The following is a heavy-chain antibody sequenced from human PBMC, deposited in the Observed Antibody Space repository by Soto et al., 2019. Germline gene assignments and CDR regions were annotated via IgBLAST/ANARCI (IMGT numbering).Heavy chain of an antibody. Sequence: PGESLKISCKGSGYSFTSYWIGWVRQMPGKGLEWMGIIYPGDSDTRYSPSFQGQVTISADKSISTAYLQWSSLKASDTAMYYCARLGGIAAAGRRKVWYYYYYMDVWGKGTTVTVSS. D-gene: IGHD6-13*01. CDR1: GYSFTSYW. CDR2: IYPGDSDT. CDR3: ARLGGIAAAGRRKVWYYYYYMDV. J-gene: IGHJ6*03. V-gene: IGHV5-51*01.